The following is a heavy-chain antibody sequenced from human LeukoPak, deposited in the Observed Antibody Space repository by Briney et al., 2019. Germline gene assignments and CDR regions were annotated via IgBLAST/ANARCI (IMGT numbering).Heavy chain of an antibody. J-gene: IGHJ3*02. V-gene: IGHV3-33*06. CDR3: AKPHYYDSGGSYIAGAFDI. CDR1: GFTFSSYG. Sequence: PRGSLRLSCAASGFTFSSYGMHWVRQAPGKGLEWVAVIWYDGSKKYYADSVKGRFTISRDNSKNTLYLQMNSLRAEDTAVYYCAKPHYYDSGGSYIAGAFDIWGQGTMVTVS. CDR2: IWYDGSKK. D-gene: IGHD3-22*01.